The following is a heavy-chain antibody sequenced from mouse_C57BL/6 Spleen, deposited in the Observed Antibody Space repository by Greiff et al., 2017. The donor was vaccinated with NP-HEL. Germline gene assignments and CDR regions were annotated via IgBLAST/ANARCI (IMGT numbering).Heavy chain of an antibody. Sequence: VQLKQSGPELVKPGASVKISCKASGYSFTDYNMNWVKQSNGKSLEWIGVINPNYGTTSYNQKFKGKATLTVDQSSSTAYMQLNSLTSEDSAVYYCATHYSNSREYIDDWGTGTTVTVSS. V-gene: IGHV1-39*01. CDR2: INPNYGTT. CDR3: ATHYSNSREYIDD. D-gene: IGHD2-5*01. CDR1: GYSFTDYN. J-gene: IGHJ1*03.